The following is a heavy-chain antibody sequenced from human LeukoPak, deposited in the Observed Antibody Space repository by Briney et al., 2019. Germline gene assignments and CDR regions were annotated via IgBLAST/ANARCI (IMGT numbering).Heavy chain of an antibody. CDR2: ISYDGSNK. CDR3: VRGEEMATILWWFDP. CDR1: GFTFSSYA. J-gene: IGHJ5*02. Sequence: GGSLRLSCAASGFTFSSYAMHWVRQAPAKGLEWVAVISYDGSNKYYADSVKGRFTIYRDNFKNTLYLQMNSLRAEDTAVYYCVRGEEMATILWWFDPWGQGTLVTVSS. V-gene: IGHV3-30-3*01. D-gene: IGHD5-24*01.